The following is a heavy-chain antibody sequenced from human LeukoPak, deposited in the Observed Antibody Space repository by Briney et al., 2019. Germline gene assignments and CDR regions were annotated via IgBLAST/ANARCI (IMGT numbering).Heavy chain of an antibody. Sequence: GASVKVSCKASGYTFTSYDINWVRQATGQGLEWMGWMSPNSGITGYAQKFQGRATMTRNTAISTAYMELSSLRSEDTAVYYCVRTPPNWGADYWGQGTLVTVSS. CDR1: GYTFTSYD. V-gene: IGHV1-8*01. D-gene: IGHD7-27*01. CDR2: MSPNSGIT. J-gene: IGHJ4*02. CDR3: VRTPPNWGADY.